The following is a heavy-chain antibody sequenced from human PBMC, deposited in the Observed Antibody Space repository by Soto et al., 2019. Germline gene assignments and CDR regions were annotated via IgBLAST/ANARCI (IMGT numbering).Heavy chain of an antibody. CDR1: MDSVSNNRAT. CDR2: TYYRSKWIS. D-gene: IGHD6-13*01. Sequence: SQTLSLTCAISMDSVSNNRATWNWIRQSPSGGLEWLGRTYYRSKWISDYGMSVKGRISINPDTSKNLVSLHLNFVTPEDTAVYYCAKEAAAGLIRNWFDPWGQGTLVTVSS. J-gene: IGHJ5*02. V-gene: IGHV6-1*01. CDR3: AKEAAAGLIRNWFDP.